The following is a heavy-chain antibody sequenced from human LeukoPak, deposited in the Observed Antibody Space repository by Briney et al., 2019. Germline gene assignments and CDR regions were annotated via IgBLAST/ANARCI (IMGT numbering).Heavy chain of an antibody. CDR2: IYYSGST. CDR3: ARGIAVGFDY. D-gene: IGHD6-19*01. J-gene: IGHJ4*02. CDR1: GGSISSYY. V-gene: IGHV4-59*01. Sequence: PSETLSLTCTVSGGSISSYYWSGMRQPPGKGLEWIGYIYYSGSTNYNPSLKSRVTISVDTSKNQFSLKLSSVTAADTAVYYCARGIAVGFDYWGQGTLVTVSS.